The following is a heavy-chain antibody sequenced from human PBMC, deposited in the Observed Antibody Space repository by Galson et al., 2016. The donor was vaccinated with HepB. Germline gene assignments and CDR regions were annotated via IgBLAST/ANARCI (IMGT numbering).Heavy chain of an antibody. CDR3: VQGSTAPNV. J-gene: IGHJ6*04. Sequence: SLRLSCAASGFTFSNWGMTWVRQAPGKGLECVSAISRSGTSTDYADSVKGRFTISRDNSRDMLYLHMNSLRDEDTAVYYCVQGSTAPNVWGKGTTVTVSS. CDR2: ISRSGTST. D-gene: IGHD1-26*01. V-gene: IGHV3-23*01. CDR1: GFTFSNWG.